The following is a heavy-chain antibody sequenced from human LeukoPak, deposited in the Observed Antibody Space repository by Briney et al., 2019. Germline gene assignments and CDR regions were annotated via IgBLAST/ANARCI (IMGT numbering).Heavy chain of an antibody. CDR3: ARERYSGSSLDY. CDR1: GYTFTGYY. V-gene: IGHV1-2*02. CDR2: INPNSGGT. D-gene: IGHD1-26*01. Sequence: ASVKVSCKASGYTFTGYYMHWVRQAPGQGLEWMGWINPNSGGTNYAQKFQGRVTMTRDTSISTAYMELSRLRSEDTAVYYCARERYSGSSLDYWGQGTLVTVSS. J-gene: IGHJ4*02.